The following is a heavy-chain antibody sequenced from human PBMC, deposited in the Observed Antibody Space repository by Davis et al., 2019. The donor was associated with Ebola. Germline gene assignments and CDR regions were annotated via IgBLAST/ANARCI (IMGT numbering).Heavy chain of an antibody. V-gene: IGHV4-30-2*01. CDR1: GGAISRDGYS. D-gene: IGHD5-24*01. Sequence: SETLSLTCGVSGGAISRDGYSWSWIRQPPGQGLEWIGYIYHSGSTYYNPSLKSRVIISVDRSKNQFSLNLSSVTAADTAVYFCARGSRNGYHFDYWGQGTQVTVSS. CDR3: ARGSRNGYHFDY. J-gene: IGHJ4*02. CDR2: IYHSGST.